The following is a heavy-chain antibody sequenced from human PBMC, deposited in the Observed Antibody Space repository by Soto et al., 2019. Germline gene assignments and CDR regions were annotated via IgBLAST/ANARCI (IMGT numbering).Heavy chain of an antibody. CDR1: GGSISSSSYY. CDR2: IYYSGST. J-gene: IGHJ6*02. Sequence: QLQLQESGPGLVKPSETLSLTCTVSGGSISSSSYYWGWIRQPPGKGLEWIGSIYYSGSTYYNPSLKSRVTISVDTSKNQFPLKLSSVTAADTAVYYCARGPDYGMDVWGQGTTVTVSS. CDR3: ARGPDYGMDV. V-gene: IGHV4-39*01.